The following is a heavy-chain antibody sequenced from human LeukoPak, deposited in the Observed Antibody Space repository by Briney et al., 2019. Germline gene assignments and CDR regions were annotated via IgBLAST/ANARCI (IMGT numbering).Heavy chain of an antibody. CDR1: GYTFTSYG. CDR3: AREGGMRPFDY. D-gene: IGHD1-1*01. V-gene: IGHV1-18*01. CDR2: ISAYNGNT. J-gene: IGHJ4*02. Sequence: GASVTVSCKASGYTFTSYGMSWVGQAPGQGLEGMGWISAYNGNTNYAQKLQDRVTMTTDTSTSTAYMELRSLRSDDTAVYYCAREGGMRPFDYWGQGTLVTVSS.